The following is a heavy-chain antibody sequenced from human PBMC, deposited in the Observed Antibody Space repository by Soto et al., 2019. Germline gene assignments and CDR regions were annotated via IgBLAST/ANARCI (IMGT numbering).Heavy chain of an antibody. CDR2: ISAYNGNT. Sequence: ASVKVSCKASGYTFTSYGISWVRQAPGQGLEWMGWISAYNGNTNYAQKPQGRVTMTTDTSTSTAYMELRSLRSDDTAVYYCASTTVDYYYYGMDVWGQGTTVTVSS. V-gene: IGHV1-18*04. D-gene: IGHD4-17*01. CDR3: ASTTVDYYYYGMDV. CDR1: GYTFTSYG. J-gene: IGHJ6*02.